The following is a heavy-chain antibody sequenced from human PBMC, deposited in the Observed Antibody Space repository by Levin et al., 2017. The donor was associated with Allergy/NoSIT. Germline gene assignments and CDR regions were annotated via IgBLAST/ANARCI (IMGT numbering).Heavy chain of an antibody. CDR3: ARAEVAAAVMEQGWFDP. CDR2: IYYSGST. Sequence: SETLSLTCTVSGGSISSYYWSWIRQPPGKGLEWIGYIYYSGSTNYNPSLKSRVTISVDTSKNQFSLKLSSVTAADTAVYYCARAEVAAAVMEQGWFDPWGQGTLVTVSS. D-gene: IGHD6-13*01. CDR1: GGSISSYY. J-gene: IGHJ5*02. V-gene: IGHV4-59*01.